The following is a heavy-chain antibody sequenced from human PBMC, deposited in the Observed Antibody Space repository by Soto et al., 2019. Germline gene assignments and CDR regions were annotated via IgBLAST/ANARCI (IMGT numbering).Heavy chain of an antibody. CDR1: GYTFTSYG. CDR2: ISAYNCNT. J-gene: IGHJ4*02. CDR3: AGDADGSGSYYTPN. D-gene: IGHD3-10*01. Sequence: QVQLVQSGAEVKKPRASVKISCKASGYTFTSYGLSWVRQAPGQGLEWMGWISAYNCNTNYALTLQGRVTMTTATSKSTAYGELRSLRSDDTAVYYCAGDADGSGSYYTPNWGQGTVVTVSS. V-gene: IGHV1-18*01.